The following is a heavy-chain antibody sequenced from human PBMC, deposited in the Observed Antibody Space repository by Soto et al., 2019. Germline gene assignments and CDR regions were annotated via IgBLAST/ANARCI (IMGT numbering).Heavy chain of an antibody. D-gene: IGHD3-22*01. CDR1: GGSISSYY. Sequence: SETLSLTCTVSGGSISSYYWSWIRQPPGKGLEWIGYIYYSGSTNYNPSLKSRVTISVDTSKNQFSLKLSSVTAADTAVYYCARTETYYYDSSGYFPWFDPWGQGTLVTVS. CDR2: IYYSGST. V-gene: IGHV4-59*01. CDR3: ARTETYYYDSSGYFPWFDP. J-gene: IGHJ5*02.